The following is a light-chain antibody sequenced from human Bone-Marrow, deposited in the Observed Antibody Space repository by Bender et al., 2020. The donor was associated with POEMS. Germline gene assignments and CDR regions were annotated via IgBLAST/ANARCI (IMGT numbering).Light chain of an antibody. J-gene: IGLJ1*01. CDR3: QSYDTSLSASSV. V-gene: IGLV1-40*01. CDR1: NSNIGTFD. CDR2: GNN. Sequence: QSALTQPPSASGSPGQSVTISCTGSNSNIGTFDVHWYQQLPGAAPKLLIYGNNNRPSGVPDRFSGSRSGTSASLAITGLQVEDEADYFCQSYDTSLSASSVFGTGTKVTVL.